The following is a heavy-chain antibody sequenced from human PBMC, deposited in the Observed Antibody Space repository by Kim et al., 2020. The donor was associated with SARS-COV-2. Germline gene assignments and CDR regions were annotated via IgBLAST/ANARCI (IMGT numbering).Heavy chain of an antibody. D-gene: IGHD6-13*01. V-gene: IGHV3-33*01. J-gene: IGHJ6*02. CDR2: IWYDGSNK. Sequence: GGSLRLSCAASGFTFSSYGMHWVRQAPGKGLEWVAVIWYDGSNKYYADSVKGRFTISRDNSKNTLYLQMNSLRAEDTAVYYCAREGGSSSWYGYYYYYGMDVWGQGTTVTVSS. CDR3: AREGGSSSWYGYYYYYGMDV. CDR1: GFTFSSYG.